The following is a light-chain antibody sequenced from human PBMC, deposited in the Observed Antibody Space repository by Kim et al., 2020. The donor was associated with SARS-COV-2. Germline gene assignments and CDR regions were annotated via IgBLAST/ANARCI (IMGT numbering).Light chain of an antibody. CDR1: QGIRND. J-gene: IGKJ3*01. Sequence: DIQMTQSPSSLSASVGDRVTITCRASQGIRNDLGWYQQKPGKVPKRLIYATSTLQNGVPSRFSGGGSGTEFTLTISSLQPEDLGTSYCLQYNGFPFTFGPGTKVDIK. CDR2: ATS. CDR3: LQYNGFPFT. V-gene: IGKV1-17*01.